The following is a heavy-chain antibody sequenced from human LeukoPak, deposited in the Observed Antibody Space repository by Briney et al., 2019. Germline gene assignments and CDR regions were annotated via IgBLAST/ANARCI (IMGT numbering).Heavy chain of an antibody. J-gene: IGHJ4*02. CDR3: ARDLRKGSYFDY. V-gene: IGHV3-33*05. CDR2: ISYDGSDT. CDR1: GFTFSSYG. D-gene: IGHD2-15*01. Sequence: SGGSLRLSCAASGFTFSSYGIHWVRQAPGKALEWVAFISYDGSDTYYRDSVKGRFTISRANPKNTVYLQMNSLRAEDTAVYYCARDLRKGSYFDYWGQGTLVTVSS.